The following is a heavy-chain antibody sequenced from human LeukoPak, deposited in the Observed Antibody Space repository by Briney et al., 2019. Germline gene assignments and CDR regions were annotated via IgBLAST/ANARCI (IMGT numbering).Heavy chain of an antibody. D-gene: IGHD2-21*02. CDR1: GGTFSSYA. CDR2: IIPILGIA. V-gene: IGHV1-69*04. J-gene: IGHJ4*02. CDR3: ARDNGGTVVTPIHY. Sequence: SVKVSCKASGGTFSSYAISWVRQAPGQGLEWMGRIIPILGIANYAQKFQGRVTITADTSTSTAYMELSSLRSEDTAVYYCARDNGGTVVTPIHYWGQGTLVTVSS.